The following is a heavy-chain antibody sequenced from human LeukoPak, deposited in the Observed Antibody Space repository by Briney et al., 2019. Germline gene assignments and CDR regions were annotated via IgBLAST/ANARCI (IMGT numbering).Heavy chain of an antibody. V-gene: IGHV3-23*01. CDR3: AKFHAVTIGPVAIDY. CDR1: GFTFSSYA. Sequence: GGSLRLSCAASGFTFSSYAMSWFRQAPGKGLEWVSAISGSGGSTYYADSVKGRFTISRDNSKNTLYLQMNSLRAEDTAVYYCAKFHAVTIGPVAIDYWGQGTLVTVSS. D-gene: IGHD4-17*01. CDR2: ISGSGGST. J-gene: IGHJ4*02.